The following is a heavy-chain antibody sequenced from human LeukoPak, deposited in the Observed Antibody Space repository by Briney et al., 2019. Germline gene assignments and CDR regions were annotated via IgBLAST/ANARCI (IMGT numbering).Heavy chain of an antibody. D-gene: IGHD1-7*01. CDR3: AKTAGTTWGGDFDY. CDR2: LGASGGSN. Sequence: GGSLRLSCAASGFTVSSNYMSWVRQAPGKGLEWVSSLGASGGSNYYADSVKGRFTISRDNSKNTLNLQMSSLRAEDTAVYYCAKTAGTTWGGDFDYWGQGTLVTVSS. J-gene: IGHJ4*02. CDR1: GFTVSSNY. V-gene: IGHV3-23*01.